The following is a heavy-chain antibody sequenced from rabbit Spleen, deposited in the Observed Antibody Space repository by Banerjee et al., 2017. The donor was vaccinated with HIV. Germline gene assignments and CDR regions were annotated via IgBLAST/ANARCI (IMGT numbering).Heavy chain of an antibody. CDR2: IVPIFGVT. CDR1: GFDFSTYS. CDR3: ARDLVGVIGWNFYL. V-gene: IGHV1S7*01. J-gene: IGHJ4*01. Sequence: QLVESGGGLVQPGGSLKLSCKASGFDFSTYSMSWVRQAPGKGLEWIGYIVPIFGVTYYANWVNGRFTISSHNAQNTLYLQLNSLTAADTATYFCARDLVGVIGWNFYLWGPGTLVTVS. D-gene: IGHD1-1*01.